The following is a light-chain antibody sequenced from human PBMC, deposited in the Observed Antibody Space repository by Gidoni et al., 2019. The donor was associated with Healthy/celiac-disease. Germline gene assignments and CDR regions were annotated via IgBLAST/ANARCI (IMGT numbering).Light chain of an antibody. CDR1: QSISSW. V-gene: IGKV1-5*03. J-gene: IGKJ4*01. CDR3: QQYNSYSLT. Sequence: IQMTQSPSTLSASVGDRVTITCRASQSISSWLAWYQQKPGKAPKLLIYKAASLESAVPSRFSGIESATEFTLTIYSLQPDDFATYYCQQYNSYSLTFGGGTKVEIK. CDR2: KAA.